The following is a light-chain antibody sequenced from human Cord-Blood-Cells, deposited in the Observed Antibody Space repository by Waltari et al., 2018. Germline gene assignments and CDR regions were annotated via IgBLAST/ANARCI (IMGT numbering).Light chain of an antibody. J-gene: IGLJ2*01. Sequence: HSALTQPRSVSGSPGQSVTTSCIGTSSDVGGLNYVSWYQQHPGKAPKLMIYDVSKRPSGVPDRFSGSKSGNTASLTISGLQAEDEADYYCCSYAGSYTLVFGGGTKLTVL. CDR1: SSDVGGLNY. CDR2: DVS. CDR3: CSYAGSYTLV. V-gene: IGLV2-11*01.